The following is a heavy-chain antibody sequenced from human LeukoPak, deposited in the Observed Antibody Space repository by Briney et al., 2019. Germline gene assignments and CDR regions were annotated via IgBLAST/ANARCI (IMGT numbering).Heavy chain of an antibody. V-gene: IGHV1-46*01. CDR1: GYTFTGYY. CDR2: INPSGGST. Sequence: ASVKVSCKASGYTFTGYYMHWVRQAPRQGLEWMGIINPSGGSTSYAQKFQGRVTMTRDMSTSTVYMELSSLRSEDTAVYYCARARSRRGSGWYGYFDYWGQGPWSPSPQ. D-gene: IGHD6-19*01. CDR3: ARARSRRGSGWYGYFDY. J-gene: IGHJ4*03.